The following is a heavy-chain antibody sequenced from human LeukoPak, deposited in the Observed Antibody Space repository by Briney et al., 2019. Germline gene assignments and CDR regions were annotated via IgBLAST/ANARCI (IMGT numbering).Heavy chain of an antibody. Sequence: SETLSLTCTVSGGSISSYYWSCIRQPPGKGLEWIGYIYYSGSTNYNPSLKSRVTISVDTSKNQFSLKLSSVTAADTAVYYCARESRSGYYCWGQGTLVTVSS. CDR1: GGSISSYY. D-gene: IGHD3-22*01. J-gene: IGHJ4*02. CDR3: ARESRSGYYC. V-gene: IGHV4-59*01. CDR2: IYYSGST.